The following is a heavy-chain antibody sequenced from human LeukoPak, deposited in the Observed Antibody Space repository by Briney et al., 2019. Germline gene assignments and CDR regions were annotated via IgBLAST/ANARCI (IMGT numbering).Heavy chain of an antibody. CDR1: GFTFSSYA. J-gene: IGHJ4*02. CDR3: ARWRGLYTDYFSDY. V-gene: IGHV3-23*01. Sequence: PGGSLRLSCAASGFTFSSYAMSWVRQAPGKGLEWVSAISGSGGSTYYADSVKGRFTISRDNSENTLYLQMDSLRPEDTAVYYCARWRGLYTDYFSDYWGQGTLVTVSS. CDR2: ISGSGGST. D-gene: IGHD2/OR15-2a*01.